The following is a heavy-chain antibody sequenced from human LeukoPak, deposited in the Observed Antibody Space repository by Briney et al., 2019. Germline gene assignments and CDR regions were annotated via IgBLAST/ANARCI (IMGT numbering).Heavy chain of an antibody. CDR2: IIPIFGTA. CDR3: ARDYSREFDY. D-gene: IGHD6-13*01. J-gene: IGHJ4*02. Sequence: ASVKVSCKASGGTFSSYAISWVRQAPGQGLEWMGGIIPIFGTANHAQKFQGRVTITADESTSTAYMELSSLRSEDTAVYYCARDYSREFDYWGQGTLVTVSS. V-gene: IGHV1-69*13. CDR1: GGTFSSYA.